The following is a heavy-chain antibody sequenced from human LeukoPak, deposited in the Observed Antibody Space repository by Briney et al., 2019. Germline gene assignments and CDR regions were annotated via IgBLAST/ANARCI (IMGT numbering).Heavy chain of an antibody. Sequence: ASVKVSCMASGYTFTSYGISWVRQAPGKGLEWMGWISAYNGNTNYAQKLQGRVTMTTDTSTSTAYMELRSLRSDDTAVYYCARDRDSSGHWAFDIWGQGTMVTVSS. CDR1: GYTFTSYG. CDR3: ARDRDSSGHWAFDI. CDR2: ISAYNGNT. V-gene: IGHV1-18*01. D-gene: IGHD3-22*01. J-gene: IGHJ3*02.